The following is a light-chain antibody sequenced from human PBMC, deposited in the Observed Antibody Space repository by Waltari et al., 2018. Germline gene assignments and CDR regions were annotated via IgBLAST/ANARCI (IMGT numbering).Light chain of an antibody. CDR2: DAS. CDR3: QQYDSLPVT. V-gene: IGKV1-33*01. CDR1: QDINNY. J-gene: IGKJ4*01. Sequence: DIHMNQSPSSLSASVGERVTFTCQASQDINNYLNWYNQKPGKAPKFLIYDASKLETGVPSRFSGSGSGTTFTFTISYLEPEDVGTYYCQQYDSLPVTFGGGTKVEI.